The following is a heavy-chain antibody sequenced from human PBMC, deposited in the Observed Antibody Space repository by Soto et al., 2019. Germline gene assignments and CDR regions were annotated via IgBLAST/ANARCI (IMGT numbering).Heavy chain of an antibody. CDR2: IYYSGST. CDR3: ARTSGYDADY. CDR1: GGSISSGGYY. V-gene: IGHV4-31*03. J-gene: IGHJ4*02. Sequence: SETLSLTCTVSGGSISSGGYYWSWIRQHPGKGLEWVGYIYYSGSTYYNPSPKSRVTISVDTSKNQFSLKLSSVTAADTAVYYCARTSGYDADYWGQGTLVTVSS. D-gene: IGHD5-12*01.